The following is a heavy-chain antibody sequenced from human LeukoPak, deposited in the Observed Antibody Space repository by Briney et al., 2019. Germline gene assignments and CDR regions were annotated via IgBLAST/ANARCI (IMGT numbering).Heavy chain of an antibody. V-gene: IGHV1-8*02. CDR1: GGTFSSYD. CDR2: MNPNSGDT. CDR3: ARYSSGYDAFDI. Sequence: ASVKVSCKASGGTFSSYDINWVRQATGQGLEWMGWMNPNSGDTGYAQKFQGRVTMTRNTSISTAYMELSSLRSEDTAVYYCARYSSGYDAFDIWGQGTMVTVSS. D-gene: IGHD6-19*01. J-gene: IGHJ3*02.